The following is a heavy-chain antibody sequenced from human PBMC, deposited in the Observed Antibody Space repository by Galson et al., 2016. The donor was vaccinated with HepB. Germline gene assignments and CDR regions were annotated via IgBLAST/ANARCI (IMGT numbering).Heavy chain of an antibody. D-gene: IGHD2-2*01. CDR1: GFALSGSG. V-gene: IGHV3-48*01. CDR3: VKSGYCSITDCFHAFDI. CDR2: ISSRVSPI. J-gene: IGHJ3*02. Sequence: SLRLSCAASGFALSGSGLKWVRQAPGKGLQWISYISSRVSPIYYADSVKGRFTISRDNAKNTLYLQMRSLRAEDTAMYYCVKSGYCSITDCFHAFDIWGRGTMLTVSS.